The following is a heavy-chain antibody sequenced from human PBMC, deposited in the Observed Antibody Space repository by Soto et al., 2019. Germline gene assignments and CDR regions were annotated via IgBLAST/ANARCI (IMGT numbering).Heavy chain of an antibody. D-gene: IGHD3-10*01. CDR3: ARARYLWFGELLYYYYAMDV. Sequence: SETLSLTCTVSGGSISSGGYYWSWIRQHPGKGLEWIGYIYYSGSTYYNPSLKSRVTISVDTSKNQFSLKLSSVTAADTAVYYCARARYLWFGELLYYYYAMDVSGQGTTVSVSS. V-gene: IGHV4-31*03. CDR1: GGSISSGGYY. J-gene: IGHJ6*02. CDR2: IYYSGST.